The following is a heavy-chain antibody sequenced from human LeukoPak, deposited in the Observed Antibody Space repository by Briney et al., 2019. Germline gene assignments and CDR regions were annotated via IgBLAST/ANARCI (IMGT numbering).Heavy chain of an antibody. CDR2: ISSSSSYI. V-gene: IGHV3-21*01. CDR1: GFTFSSYS. CDR3: ARDSSGSYSHFDY. D-gene: IGHD1-26*01. Sequence: GGSLRLSCAASGFTFSSYSMNWVRQAPGKGLEWVSSISSSSSYIYYADSVKGRFTISRDNAKNSLYLQMNSLRAEDTAVYYCARDSSGSYSHFDYWGQGTLVTVSS. J-gene: IGHJ4*02.